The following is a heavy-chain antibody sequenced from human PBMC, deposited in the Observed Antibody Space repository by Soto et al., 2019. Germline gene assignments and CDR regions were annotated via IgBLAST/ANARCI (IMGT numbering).Heavy chain of an antibody. CDR1: GFTFSSNA. J-gene: IGHJ4*02. Sequence: EVQLLESGGGLVQPGGSLRLSCAASGFTFSSNAMRWVRQAPGKGLEWVSAISGSGGSTYYADSVKGRFTISRDNSKHTLYLQMNCLSAEDTAVYYCAKYRPGFRHSGGYSFDSWGQGTLVTVSS. V-gene: IGHV3-23*01. D-gene: IGHD3-22*01. CDR2: ISGSGGST. CDR3: AKYRPGFRHSGGYSFDS.